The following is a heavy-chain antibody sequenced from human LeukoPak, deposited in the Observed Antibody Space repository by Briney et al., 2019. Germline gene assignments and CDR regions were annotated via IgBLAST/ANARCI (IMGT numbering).Heavy chain of an antibody. V-gene: IGHV1-69*05. J-gene: IGHJ1*01. CDR1: GYTFTSYD. CDR3: EDFQH. CDR2: IIPIFGTA. Sequence: ASAKVSCKASGYTFTSYDINWVRQAPGQGLEWMGRIIPIFGTANYAQKFQGRVTITTDESTSTAYMELSSLRSEDTAVYYCEDFQHWGQGTLVTVSS.